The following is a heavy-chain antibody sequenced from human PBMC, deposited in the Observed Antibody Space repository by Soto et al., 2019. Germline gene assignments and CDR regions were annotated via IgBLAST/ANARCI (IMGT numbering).Heavy chain of an antibody. D-gene: IGHD6-13*01. J-gene: IGHJ1*01. CDR3: ARAAGYSSSWLDQGKYFQH. CDR1: GGTFSSYA. Sequence: ASVKVSCKASGGTFSSYAISWVRQAPGQGLEWMGGIIPIFGTANYAQKFQGRVTITADESTSTAYMELSSLRSEDTAVYYCARAAGYSSSWLDQGKYFQHWGQGTLVTVSS. CDR2: IIPIFGTA. V-gene: IGHV1-69*13.